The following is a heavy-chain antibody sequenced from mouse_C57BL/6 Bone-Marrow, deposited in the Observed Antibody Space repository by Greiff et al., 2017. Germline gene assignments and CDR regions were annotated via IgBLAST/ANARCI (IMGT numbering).Heavy chain of an antibody. CDR2: IDPETGGT. CDR3: TRFHYDLYYYAMDY. J-gene: IGHJ4*01. V-gene: IGHV1-15*01. Sequence: QVQLQQSGAELVRPGASVTLSCKASGYTFTDYEMHWVQQTPVHGLEWIGAIDPETGGTAYNQKFKGKAILTADKSSSTAYMELRSLTSEDSAVYYCTRFHYDLYYYAMDYWGQGTSVTVSS. CDR1: GYTFTDYE. D-gene: IGHD2-4*01.